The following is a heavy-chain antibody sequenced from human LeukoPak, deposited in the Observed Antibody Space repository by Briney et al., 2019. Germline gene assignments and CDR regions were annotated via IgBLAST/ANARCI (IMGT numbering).Heavy chain of an antibody. D-gene: IGHD2-15*01. CDR3: AKGGVVVAATLYY. CDR2: ISGSGGST. V-gene: IGHV3-23*01. Sequence: GGSLRLSCQCSGFKFADYALSWVRQAPGKGLEWVSAISGSGGSTYYADSVKGRFTISRDNSKNTLYLQMNSLRAEDTAVYYCAKGGVVVAATLYYWGQGTLVTVSS. CDR1: GFKFADYA. J-gene: IGHJ4*02.